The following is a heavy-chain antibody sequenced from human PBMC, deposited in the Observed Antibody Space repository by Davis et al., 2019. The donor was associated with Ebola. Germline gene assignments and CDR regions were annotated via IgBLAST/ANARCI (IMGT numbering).Heavy chain of an antibody. CDR1: GFAFNDYV. Sequence: GESLKISCAASGFAFNDYVLHWVRQAPGKGLVWVSMISSDGTITRYADSVKGRFSISRDNAKNTLYLQMNGLRAEDTAVYYCAKDFGNFRGPDYWGQGTLVTVSS. V-gene: IGHV3-74*01. D-gene: IGHD3-10*01. CDR2: ISSDGTIT. J-gene: IGHJ4*02. CDR3: AKDFGNFRGPDY.